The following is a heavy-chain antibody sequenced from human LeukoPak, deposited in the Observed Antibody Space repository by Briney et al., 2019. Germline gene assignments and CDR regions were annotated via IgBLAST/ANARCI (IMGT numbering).Heavy chain of an antibody. CDR1: GGSISSGSYY. CDR2: IYTSGST. Sequence: SQTLSLTCTVSGGSISSGSYYWSWIRQPAGKGLEWIGRIYTSGSTNYNPSLKSRVTMSVDTSKNQFSPKLSSVTAADTAVYYCARVVGATTDYYYYYMDVWGKGTTVTVSS. J-gene: IGHJ6*03. D-gene: IGHD1-26*01. CDR3: ARVVGATTDYYYYYMDV. V-gene: IGHV4-61*02.